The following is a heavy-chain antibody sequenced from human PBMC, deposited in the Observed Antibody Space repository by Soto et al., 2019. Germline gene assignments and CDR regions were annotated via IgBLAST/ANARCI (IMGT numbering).Heavy chain of an antibody. CDR1: GGTFSSYA. J-gene: IGHJ4*02. Sequence: QVQLVQSGAEVKKPGSSVKVSCKASGGTFSSYAISWVRQAPGQGLEWMGGIIPIFGTANYAQKFQGRVTITADESTSSAYMEPSSLRSEHTAVYYCARVEYYDFWSGYSWGQGTLVTVST. V-gene: IGHV1-69*01. CDR3: ARVEYYDFWSGYS. CDR2: IIPIFGTA. D-gene: IGHD3-3*01.